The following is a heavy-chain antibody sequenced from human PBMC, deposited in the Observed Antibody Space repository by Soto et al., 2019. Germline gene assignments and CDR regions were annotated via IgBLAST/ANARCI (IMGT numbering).Heavy chain of an antibody. V-gene: IGHV4-39*01. Sequence: PSETLSLTCTVSGGSISSNCYYWGWIRQPPGKGLEWIGSIYYSGSTYYNPSLKSRVTISVDTPKNQFSLKLSSVTAADTAVYYCASPIWSGYYNEGYWGQGTLVTVYS. J-gene: IGHJ4*02. CDR3: ASPIWSGYYNEGY. CDR2: IYYSGST. CDR1: GGSISSNCYY. D-gene: IGHD3-3*01.